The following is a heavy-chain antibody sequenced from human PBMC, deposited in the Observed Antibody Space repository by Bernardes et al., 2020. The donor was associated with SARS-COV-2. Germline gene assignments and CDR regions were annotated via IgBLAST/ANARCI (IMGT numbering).Heavy chain of an antibody. CDR3: GKGTVSGTTAAEY. CDR2: IIVSDCTT. Sequence: GSLRLSCAASGFTFSSYSMSWVRQAPGKGLEWLSSIIVSDCTTNYAGSVRGRFTISRDNSKNTLYLQMNSLRDEDTAVYFCGKGTVSGTTAAEYWGQGTLVIVSS. V-gene: IGHV3-23*01. J-gene: IGHJ4*02. CDR1: GFTFSSYS. D-gene: IGHD1-20*01.